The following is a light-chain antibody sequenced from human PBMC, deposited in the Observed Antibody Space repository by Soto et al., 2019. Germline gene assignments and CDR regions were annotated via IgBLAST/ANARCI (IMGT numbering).Light chain of an antibody. CDR3: VQRTTWPWT. Sequence: EIVLTQSPGTLSLSPGERATLSCRASQSVSSHLAWYQQKPGQAPRLLIYDASNRATGIPARFSGSGSGTDSAPTISSLEPEDFSVYHCVQRTTWPWTCGQGSKVEI. CDR1: QSVSSH. CDR2: DAS. V-gene: IGKV3-11*01. J-gene: IGKJ1*01.